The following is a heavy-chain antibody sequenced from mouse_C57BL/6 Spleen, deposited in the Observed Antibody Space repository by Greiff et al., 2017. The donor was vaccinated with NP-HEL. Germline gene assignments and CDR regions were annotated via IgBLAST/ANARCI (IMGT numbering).Heavy chain of an antibody. CDR1: GYTFTDYY. CDR3: ARWIYYDYDVGFFDY. Sequence: EVQLQQSGPELVKPGASVKISCKASGYTFTDYYMNWVKQSHGKSLEWIGDINPNNGGTSSNQKFKGKATLTVDNSSSTAYMELRSLTSEDSAVYDCARWIYYDYDVGFFDYWGQGTTLTVSS. D-gene: IGHD2-4*01. V-gene: IGHV1-26*01. CDR2: INPNNGGT. J-gene: IGHJ2*01.